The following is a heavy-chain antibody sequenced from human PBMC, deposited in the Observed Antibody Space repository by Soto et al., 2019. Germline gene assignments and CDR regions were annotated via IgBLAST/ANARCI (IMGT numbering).Heavy chain of an antibody. J-gene: IGHJ5*02. V-gene: IGHV4-4*02. D-gene: IGHD2-21*02. CDR2: VYHTGDT. Sequence: SETLSLTCAVSGGSISSSNWWSWVRQPPGKGLEWIGNVYHTGDTNFNPSLQSRVTFSVDKSNNQFSLRLTSVTAADTAVYFCAREIVTAGGNNYFDPWGPGTLVTVSS. CDR3: AREIVTAGGNNYFDP. CDR1: GGSISSSNW.